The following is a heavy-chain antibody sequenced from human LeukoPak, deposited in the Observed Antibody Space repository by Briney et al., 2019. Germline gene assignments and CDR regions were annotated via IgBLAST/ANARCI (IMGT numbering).Heavy chain of an antibody. J-gene: IGHJ4*02. D-gene: IGHD6-19*01. CDR2: ISYDGSNK. Sequence: PGGSLRLSCAASGFTFDNYSMSWVRQAPGKGPEWVAVISYDGSNKYYADSVKGRFTISRDNSKNTLYLQMNSLRAEDTAVYYCASSPGIAVSRLIDYWGQGTLVTVSS. CDR1: GFTFDNYS. CDR3: ASSPGIAVSRLIDY. V-gene: IGHV3-30*03.